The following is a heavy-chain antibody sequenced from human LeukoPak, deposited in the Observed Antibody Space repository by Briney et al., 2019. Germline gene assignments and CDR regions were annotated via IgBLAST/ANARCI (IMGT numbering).Heavy chain of an antibody. CDR2: INHSGST. J-gene: IGHJ6*03. D-gene: IGHD5-18*01. V-gene: IGHV4-34*01. CDR3: ARLRYSYGWGYYYYYMDV. Sequence: SETLSLTCAVYGGSFSGYYWSWIRQLPGKGLEWIGEINHSGSTNYNPSLKSRVTISVDTSKNQFSLKLSSVTAADTAVYYCARLRYSYGWGYYYYYMDVWGKGTTVTVSS. CDR1: GGSFSGYY.